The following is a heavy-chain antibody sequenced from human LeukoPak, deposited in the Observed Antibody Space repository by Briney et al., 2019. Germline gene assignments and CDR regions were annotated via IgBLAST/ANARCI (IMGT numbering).Heavy chain of an antibody. CDR1: GYTFTGYY. CDR2: INPNSGGT. J-gene: IGHJ4*02. Sequence: GASVKVSCKASGYTFTGYYMHWVRQAPGQGLEWMGWINPNSGGTNYAQKFQGRVTMTRDTSISTAYMELSRLRSDDTAVYYCARALRIVVVPAAMGLGYWGQGTLVTVSS. CDR3: ARALRIVVVPAAMGLGY. D-gene: IGHD2-2*01. V-gene: IGHV1-2*02.